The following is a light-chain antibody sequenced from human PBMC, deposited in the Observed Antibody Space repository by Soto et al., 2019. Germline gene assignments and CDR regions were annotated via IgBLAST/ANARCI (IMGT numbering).Light chain of an antibody. Sequence: EIVMTQSPGTLSVSPGDRATLSCRSSQSISTNLAWYQQKPGQPPRLLIYGASTRAIGVAARFTGSGSGTEFTLTIDSLQSEDFAVYYCQQYHKWPPFTFGGGTKVDIK. CDR3: QQYHKWPPFT. J-gene: IGKJ4*01. CDR2: GAS. CDR1: QSISTN. V-gene: IGKV3-15*01.